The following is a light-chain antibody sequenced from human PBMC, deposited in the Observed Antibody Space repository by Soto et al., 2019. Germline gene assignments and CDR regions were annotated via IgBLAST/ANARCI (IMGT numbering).Light chain of an antibody. J-gene: IGLJ1*01. CDR1: SSDVGGYNY. V-gene: IGLV2-8*01. Sequence: QSVLTQPPSASGSPGQSVAISCTGTSSDVGGYNYVSWYQQHPRKAPKLMIYEVNKRPSGVPDRFSGSKSGNTASLTVSGLQAEDEADYYCSSYAGSSNVFGTGTQLTVL. CDR3: SSYAGSSNV. CDR2: EVN.